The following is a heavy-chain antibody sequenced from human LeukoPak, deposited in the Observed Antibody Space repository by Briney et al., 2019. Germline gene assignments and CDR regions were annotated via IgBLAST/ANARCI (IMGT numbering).Heavy chain of an antibody. J-gene: IGHJ5*02. CDR2: INPNSGGT. CDR3: ATAPFFYGRGFDP. Sequence: ASVKVSCKASGYTFTGYYMHWVRQAPGQGLEWMGWINPNSGGTNYAQKFQGRVTMTRDTSISTAYMELSSLRSEDTAVYYCATAPFFYGRGFDPWGQGTPVTVSS. CDR1: GYTFTGYY. V-gene: IGHV1-2*02. D-gene: IGHD4-17*01.